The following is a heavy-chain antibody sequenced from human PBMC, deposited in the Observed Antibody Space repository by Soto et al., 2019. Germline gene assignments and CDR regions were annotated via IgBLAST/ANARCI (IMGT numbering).Heavy chain of an antibody. CDR1: GGSISSYY. Sequence: LSLTCPVSGGSISSYYWSWIRHPPGKGLEWSCYIYYSGSTNYNPSLKSRVTISVDTYKNQFSLKLSSVTAADTAVYYCARVWVDTAMAFDYWGQGTLVTVSS. CDR3: ARVWVDTAMAFDY. D-gene: IGHD5-18*01. CDR2: IYYSGST. J-gene: IGHJ4*02. V-gene: IGHV4-59*01.